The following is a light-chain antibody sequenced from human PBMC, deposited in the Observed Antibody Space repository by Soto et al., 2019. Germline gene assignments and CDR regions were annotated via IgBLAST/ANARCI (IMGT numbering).Light chain of an antibody. V-gene: IGLV2-8*01. CDR1: SSDVGGYNF. Sequence: QSVLTQPPSASGSPGQSVSISCTGTSSDVGGYNFVSWYQQHPGKAPKLILYEVHKRSSGVSDRFSGFKSGNTASLTVSGLQAEDEANYYCSSFAGSNNFVVFGGGTKVTVL. J-gene: IGLJ2*01. CDR2: EVH. CDR3: SSFAGSNNFVV.